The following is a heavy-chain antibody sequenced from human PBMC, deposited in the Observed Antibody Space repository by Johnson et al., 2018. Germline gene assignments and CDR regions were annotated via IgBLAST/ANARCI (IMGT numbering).Heavy chain of an antibody. Sequence: VQLVESGGGLVQPGRSMRLSCAASGFTFDDYAMHWVRQAPGKGLEWVSGISWNSGSIGYADSVKGRFTISRDKAKNSLYLQMNSLRAEDTALYYCAKDRGSAGLDAFDIWGQGTMVTVSS. CDR2: ISWNSGSI. J-gene: IGHJ3*02. V-gene: IGHV3-9*01. CDR1: GFTFDDYA. CDR3: AKDRGSAGLDAFDI. D-gene: IGHD6-19*01.